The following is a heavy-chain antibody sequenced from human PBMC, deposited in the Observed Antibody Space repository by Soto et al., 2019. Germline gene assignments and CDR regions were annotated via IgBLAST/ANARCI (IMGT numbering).Heavy chain of an antibody. CDR3: ASDCISNTCYERGGWFDP. J-gene: IGHJ5*02. CDR1: GFTFSSYS. V-gene: IGHV3-48*02. D-gene: IGHD2-2*01. Sequence: EVQLVESGGGLVQPGGSLRLSCAASGFTFSSYSMNWVRQAPGKGLEWVSYISASSNTMYYTDSVKGRFTISRDTAKNSLYLQMNSLRDEDTAVYDCASDCISNTCYERGGWFDPWGQGHLVTVSS. CDR2: ISASSNTM.